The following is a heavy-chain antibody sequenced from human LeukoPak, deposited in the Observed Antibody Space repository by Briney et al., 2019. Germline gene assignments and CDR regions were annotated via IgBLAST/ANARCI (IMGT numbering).Heavy chain of an antibody. D-gene: IGHD3-22*01. Sequence: GGSLRLSCAASGFTFSSYWMSWVRQAPGKGLEWVANIKQDGSEKYYVDSVKGRFTISRDNAKNSLYLQMNSLRAEDTAVYYCARDRLPYITYYYDGSGFDYWGQGTLVTVSS. CDR1: GFTFSSYW. CDR3: ARDRLPYITYYYDGSGFDY. CDR2: IKQDGSEK. J-gene: IGHJ4*02. V-gene: IGHV3-7*01.